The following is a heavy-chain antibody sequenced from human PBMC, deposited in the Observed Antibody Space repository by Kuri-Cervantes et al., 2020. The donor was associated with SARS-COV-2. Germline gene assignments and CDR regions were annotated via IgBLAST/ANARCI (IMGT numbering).Heavy chain of an antibody. V-gene: IGHV1-69*04. J-gene: IGHJ4*02. Sequence: GGSLRLSCKASGGTFSSYAISWVRQAPGQGLEWMGRIIPILGIANYAQKFQGRVTITADKSTSTAYMELSSLRSEDTAVYYCARDRNPYSYGPLFDYWGQGTLVTVSS. D-gene: IGHD5-18*01. CDR3: ARDRNPYSYGPLFDY. CDR1: GGTFSSYA. CDR2: IIPILGIA.